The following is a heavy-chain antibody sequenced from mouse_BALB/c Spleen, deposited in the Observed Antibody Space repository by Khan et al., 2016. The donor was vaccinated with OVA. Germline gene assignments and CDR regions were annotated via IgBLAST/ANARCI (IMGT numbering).Heavy chain of an antibody. Sequence: GRLQQSGAELVKPGASVKLSCTGSGFNIKDTYIQWVKQRPEQGLEWIGRIYPANGKTIFDPKFQGKATITADTSSNTAYLHLSSLTSEDTVVYYCASTLRLYAMDYWGQGTSVTVSS. V-gene: IGHV14-3*02. CDR3: ASTLRLYAMDY. J-gene: IGHJ4*01. D-gene: IGHD1-2*01. CDR2: IYPANGKT. CDR1: GFNIKDTY.